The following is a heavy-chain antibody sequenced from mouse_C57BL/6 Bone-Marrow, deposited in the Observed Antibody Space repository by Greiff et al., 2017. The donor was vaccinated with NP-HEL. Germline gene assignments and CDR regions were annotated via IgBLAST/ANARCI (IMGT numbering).Heavy chain of an antibody. Sequence: QVQLQQPGAELVKPGASVKMSCKASGYTFTSYWITWVKQRPGQGLEWIGDIYPGSGSTNYNEKFKSKATLTVDTSSSTAYMQLSSLTSEDSAVYYCAREFITTVVALDYWGQGTTLTVSS. D-gene: IGHD1-1*01. CDR2: IYPGSGST. V-gene: IGHV1-55*01. CDR3: AREFITTVVALDY. CDR1: GYTFTSYW. J-gene: IGHJ2*01.